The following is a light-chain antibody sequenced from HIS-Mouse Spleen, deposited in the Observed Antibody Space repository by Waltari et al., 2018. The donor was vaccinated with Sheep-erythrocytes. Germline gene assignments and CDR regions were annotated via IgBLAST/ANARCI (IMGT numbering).Light chain of an antibody. CDR3: QQYYSFPIT. CDR1: QGISSA. Sequence: AIQLTQSPSSLSASVGDRVTITCRASQGISSALAWYQQKPGKAPKLLIYDASSLESGVPSRFSGSGSGTDFTLTISGLQSEDFATYYCQQYYSFPITFGQGTRLEIK. V-gene: IGKV1-13*02. J-gene: IGKJ5*01. CDR2: DAS.